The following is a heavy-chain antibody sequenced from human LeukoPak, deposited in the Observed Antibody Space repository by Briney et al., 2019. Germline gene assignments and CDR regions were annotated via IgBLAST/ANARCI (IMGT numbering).Heavy chain of an antibody. J-gene: IGHJ4*02. CDR1: GGSISSSGYY. D-gene: IGHD4-11*01. V-gene: IGHV4-39*01. CDR2: FYYGGST. Sequence: PSETLSLTCTVSGGSISSSGYYWGWIRQPPGKGLEWIGSFYYGGSTHYNPSLKSRVTISVDTSKNQFSLKLNSVTAADTAVYYCVRREYSNKSPFDYWGQGTLVTVSS. CDR3: VRREYSNKSPFDY.